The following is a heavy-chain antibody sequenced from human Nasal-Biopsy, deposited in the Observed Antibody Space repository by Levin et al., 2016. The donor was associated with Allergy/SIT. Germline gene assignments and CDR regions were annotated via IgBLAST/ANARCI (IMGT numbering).Heavy chain of an antibody. V-gene: IGHV1-69*13. CDR2: IVPIFGTP. CDR1: GGTVSISA. D-gene: IGHD6-13*01. CDR3: ARDATMEAAAATLPFDY. J-gene: IGHJ4*02. Sequence: SVKVSCKASGGTVSISAISWVRQAPGQGLEWMGGIVPIFGTPNYAQRFQGRVTITADESTSTAYMQLSSLRSEDTAVYYCARDATMEAAAATLPFDYWGQGTLVTVSS.